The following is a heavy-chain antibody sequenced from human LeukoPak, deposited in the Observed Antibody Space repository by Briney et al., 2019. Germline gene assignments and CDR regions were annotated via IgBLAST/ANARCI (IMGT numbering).Heavy chain of an antibody. CDR3: ARGGYCSSTSCYSSFDY. D-gene: IGHD2-2*01. CDR1: GFTFSSYA. CDR2: ISGSGGST. Sequence: PGGSLRLSCAASGFTFSSYAMSWVRQAPGKGLEWVSAISGSGGSTDYAGSVKGRFTISRDNSKNTLYLQMNSLRAEDTAVYYCARGGYCSSTSCYSSFDYWGQGTLVTVSS. V-gene: IGHV3-23*01. J-gene: IGHJ4*02.